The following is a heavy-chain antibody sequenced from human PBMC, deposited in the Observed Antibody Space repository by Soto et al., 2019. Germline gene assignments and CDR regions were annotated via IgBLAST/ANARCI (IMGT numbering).Heavy chain of an antibody. CDR3: AADPTYYDILTGYYRFDY. D-gene: IGHD3-9*01. J-gene: IGHJ4*02. CDR1: GFTFTSSA. V-gene: IGHV1-58*01. Sequence: SVKVSCKASGFTFTSSAVQWVRQARGQRLEWIGWIVVGSGNTNYAQKFQERVTITRDMSTSTAYMELSSLRSEDTAVYYCAADPTYYDILTGYYRFDYWGQGTLVTVSS. CDR2: IVVGSGNT.